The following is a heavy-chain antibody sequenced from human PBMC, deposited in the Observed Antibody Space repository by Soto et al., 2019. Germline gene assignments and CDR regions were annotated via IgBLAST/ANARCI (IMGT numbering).Heavy chain of an antibody. CDR1: GGPFGNSG. CDR2: IIPVFDKA. D-gene: IGHD3-16*01. Sequence: QVQLVQSGADVKKPGTSVRVSCKTSGGPFGNSGISWVRQAPAQRLEWIGEIIPVFDKANYAQNFQGRLTITADDSTATVFMQLSSLRSEDTAVYFCARLRRDWGDAFDLWGQGTLVTVSS. J-gene: IGHJ3*01. V-gene: IGHV1-69*01. CDR3: ARLRRDWGDAFDL.